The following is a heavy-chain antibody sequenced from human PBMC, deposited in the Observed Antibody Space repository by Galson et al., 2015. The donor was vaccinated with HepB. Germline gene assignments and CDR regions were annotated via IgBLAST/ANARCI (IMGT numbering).Heavy chain of an antibody. D-gene: IGHD6-13*01. Sequence: ETLSLTCTVSGGSISSSSYYWGWIRQPPGKGLEWIGSIYYSGSTYYNPSLKSRVTISVDTSKNQFSLKLSSVTAADTAVYYCARGGLTRQQLGNFDYWGQGTLVTVSS. CDR2: IYYSGST. V-gene: IGHV4-39*07. J-gene: IGHJ4*02. CDR1: GGSISSSSYY. CDR3: ARGGLTRQQLGNFDY.